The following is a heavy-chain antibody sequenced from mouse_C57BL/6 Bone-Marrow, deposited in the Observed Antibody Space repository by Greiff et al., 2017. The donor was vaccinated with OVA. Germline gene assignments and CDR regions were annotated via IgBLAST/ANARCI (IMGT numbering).Heavy chain of an antibody. D-gene: IGHD2-1*01. CDR1: GFTFSSYT. Sequence: DVQLVESGGGLVKPGGSLKLSCAASGFTFSSYTMSWVRQTPEKRLVWVATISGGGGNTYYPDSVKGRFTISRDNAKNTLYLQMSSLRSEDTALYYCARQLLWLDYWGQGTTLTVSS. CDR2: ISGGGGNT. J-gene: IGHJ2*01. V-gene: IGHV5-9*01. CDR3: ARQLLWLDY.